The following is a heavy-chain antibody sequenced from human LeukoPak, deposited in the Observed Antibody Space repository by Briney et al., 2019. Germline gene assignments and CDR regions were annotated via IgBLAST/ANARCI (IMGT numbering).Heavy chain of an antibody. V-gene: IGHV3-21*01. CDR3: AIGGLYGSGSPFDY. CDR2: ISYGRSDM. Sequence: GGSLRLSCAASGFTFSTYSMNWVRQAPGKGLEWVSSISYGRSDMYYADSLKGRFTISRDNARNSLYLQMNSLGVEDTAVYYCAIGGLYGSGSPFDYWGQGTLVTVSS. CDR1: GFTFSTYS. D-gene: IGHD3-10*01. J-gene: IGHJ4*02.